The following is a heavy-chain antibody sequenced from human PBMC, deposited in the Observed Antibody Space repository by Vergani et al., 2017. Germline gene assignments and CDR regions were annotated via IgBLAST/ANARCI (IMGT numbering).Heavy chain of an antibody. CDR1: GFTSSYYG. CDR3: AREGIAAVGTTLLFDY. D-gene: IGHD6-13*01. CDR2: IWYDGSNK. J-gene: IGHJ4*02. V-gene: IGHV3-33*08. Sequence: QVHLVESGGGVVQPGRSLRLSCVVSGFTSSYYGMHWVRQAPGKGLEWVAVIWYDGSNKYYADSVKGRFTISRDNSKNTLYVQMNSLRAEDTAVYYCAREGIAAVGTTLLFDYWGQGTLVTVSS.